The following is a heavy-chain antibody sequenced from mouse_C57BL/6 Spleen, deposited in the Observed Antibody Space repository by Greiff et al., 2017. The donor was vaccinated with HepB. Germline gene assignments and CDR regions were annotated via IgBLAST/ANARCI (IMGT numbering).Heavy chain of an antibody. D-gene: IGHD2-4*01. J-gene: IGHJ4*01. CDR2: IRSKSNNYAT. V-gene: IGHV10-1*01. CDR1: GFSFNTYA. Sequence: EVKLMESGGGLVQPKGSLKLSCAASGFSFNTYAMNWVRQAPGKGLEWVARIRSKSNNYATYYADSVKDRFTISRDDSESMLYLQMNNLKTEDTAMYYCVRLFYYDHYYAMDYWGQGTSVTVSS. CDR3: VRLFYYDHYYAMDY.